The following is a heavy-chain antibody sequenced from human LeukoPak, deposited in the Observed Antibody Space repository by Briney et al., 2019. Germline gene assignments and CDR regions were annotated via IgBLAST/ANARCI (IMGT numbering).Heavy chain of an antibody. D-gene: IGHD3-10*01. CDR2: FDPEDGGT. J-gene: IGHJ5*02. Sequence: GASVKVSCKVSGYTLTELSMHWVRQAPGKGLERMGGFDPEDGGTIYAQKFQGRVTMTEDTSTDTAYMELSSLRSEDTAVYYCATLWFGELPNNWFDPWGQGTLVTVSS. CDR3: ATLWFGELPNNWFDP. CDR1: GYTLTELS. V-gene: IGHV1-24*01.